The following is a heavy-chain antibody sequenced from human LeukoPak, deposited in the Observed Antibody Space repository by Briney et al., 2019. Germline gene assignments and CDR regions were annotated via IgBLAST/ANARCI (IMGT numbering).Heavy chain of an antibody. V-gene: IGHV3-30*18. Sequence: PGRSLRLSCAASGFTFSSYGMHWVRQAPGKGLEWVAVISYDGSNKYYADSVKGRFTISRDNSKNTLYLQMNSLRAEDTAVYYCAKGYCSSTGCPLNYWGQGTLVTVSS. CDR1: GFTFSSYG. D-gene: IGHD2-2*01. J-gene: IGHJ4*02. CDR3: AKGYCSSTGCPLNY. CDR2: ISYDGSNK.